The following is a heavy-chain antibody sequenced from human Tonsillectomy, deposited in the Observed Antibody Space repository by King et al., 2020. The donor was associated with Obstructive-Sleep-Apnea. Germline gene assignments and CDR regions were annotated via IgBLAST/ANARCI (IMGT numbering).Heavy chain of an antibody. Sequence: LQLQESGPGLVKPSKTLSLTCTVSGGSISSSSYYWGWIRQPPGKGLEWIGSIYYSGSTYSNPSLKSRVTISVDTSKNQFSLKLSSVTAADTAVYFCARDPGLAYCGGDCYSRGQGTLVTVSS. CDR1: GGSISSSSYY. J-gene: IGHJ4*02. CDR2: IYYSGST. V-gene: IGHV4-39*07. CDR3: ARDPGLAYCGGDCYS. D-gene: IGHD2-21*02.